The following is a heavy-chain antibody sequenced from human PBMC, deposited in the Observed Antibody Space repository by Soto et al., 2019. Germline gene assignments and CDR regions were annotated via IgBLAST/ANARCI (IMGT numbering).Heavy chain of an antibody. CDR3: ARGLRGYSYGRLYYYSGMDV. Sequence: SETLSLTCAVYGGSFSGYYWSWIRQPPGKGLEWIGEINHSGSTNYNPSLKRRVTISVDTSKNQFSLKLSSVTAADTAVYYCARGLRGYSYGRLYYYSGMDVWGQGTTVTVSS. CDR1: GGSFSGYY. J-gene: IGHJ6*02. V-gene: IGHV4-34*01. D-gene: IGHD5-18*01. CDR2: INHSGST.